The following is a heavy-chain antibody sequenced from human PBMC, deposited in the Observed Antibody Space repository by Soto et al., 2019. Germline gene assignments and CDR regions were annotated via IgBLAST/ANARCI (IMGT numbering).Heavy chain of an antibody. V-gene: IGHV3-7*01. J-gene: IGHJ4*02. CDR3: ARASLKLRGIAVAGFFDY. D-gene: IGHD6-19*01. CDR1: GFTFSSYW. CDR2: IKQDGSEK. Sequence: GGSLRLSCAASGFTFSSYWMSWVRQAPGKGLEWVANIKQDGSEKYYVDSVKGRYTISRDNAKNSLYLQMNSLRAEDTAVYYCARASLKLRGIAVAGFFDYWGQGTLVTVSS.